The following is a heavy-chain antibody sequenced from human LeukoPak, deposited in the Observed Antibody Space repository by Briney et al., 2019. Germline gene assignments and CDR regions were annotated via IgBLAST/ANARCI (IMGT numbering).Heavy chain of an antibody. CDR3: AKSNGYGLIDI. J-gene: IGHJ3*02. Sequence: PSETLSLTCTVSGVSISNYYWGWVRQPPGKALEWIGNIFYSGSTYYSPSLKSRVTISLDTSRNQFSLKLNSVTAADTAVYYCAKSNGYGLIDIWGQGTMVTVSS. CDR1: GVSISNYY. V-gene: IGHV4-39*07. CDR2: IFYSGST. D-gene: IGHD3-10*01.